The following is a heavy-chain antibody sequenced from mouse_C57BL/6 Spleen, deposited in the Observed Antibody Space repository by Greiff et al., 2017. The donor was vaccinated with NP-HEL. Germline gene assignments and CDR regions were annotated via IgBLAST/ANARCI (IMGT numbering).Heavy chain of an antibody. CDR1: GYTFTSYW. J-gene: IGHJ2*01. Sequence: QVQLQQPGAELVRPGSSVKLSCKACGYTFTSYWMDWVKQRPGQGLEWIGNIYPSDSETHYNQKFKDKATLTVDKSSSTAYMQLSSLTSEDSAVYYCARSVFYFDYWGQGTTLTVSS. CDR3: ARSVFYFDY. V-gene: IGHV1-61*01. CDR2: IYPSDSET.